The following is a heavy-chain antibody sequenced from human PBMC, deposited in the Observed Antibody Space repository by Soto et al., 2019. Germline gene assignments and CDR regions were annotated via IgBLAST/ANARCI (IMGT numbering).Heavy chain of an antibody. D-gene: IGHD6-19*01. V-gene: IGHV1-18*01. CDR1: GYTFTSYG. CDR3: ARERGSGWYYYYYGMDV. Sequence: QVKLVQSGAEVKKPGASVKVSCKASGYTFTSYGISWVRQAPGQGLEWMGWISAYNGNTNYAQKLQGRVTMTTDTSTSTAYMELRSLRSDDTAVYYCARERGSGWYYYYYGMDVWGQGTTVTVSS. J-gene: IGHJ6*02. CDR2: ISAYNGNT.